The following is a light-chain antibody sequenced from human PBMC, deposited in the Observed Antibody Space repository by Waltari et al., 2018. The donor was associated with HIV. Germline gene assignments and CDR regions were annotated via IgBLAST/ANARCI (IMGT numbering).Light chain of an antibody. CDR3: VGWDSSLSAYV. V-gene: IGLV1-47*01. CDR1: SSNIGNDH. J-gene: IGLJ1*01. CDR2: KNY. Sequence: QSVLTQPPSASGTPGQTVTISCSGGSSNIGNDHVYWYQQLPGMTPKLLIYKNYGRPSGVPDRFAGSKSGTSASLAISGLRSEDEADYYCVGWDSSLSAYVFGAGTKVTVL.